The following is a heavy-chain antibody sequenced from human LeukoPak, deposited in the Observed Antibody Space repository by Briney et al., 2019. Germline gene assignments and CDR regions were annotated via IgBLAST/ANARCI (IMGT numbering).Heavy chain of an antibody. CDR2: IYHSGST. D-gene: IGHD6-19*01. V-gene: IGHV4-38-2*02. J-gene: IGHJ3*02. CDR3: ARVEGYSSGWYWFTPLNHAFDI. CDR1: GYSISSGYY. Sequence: SETLSLTCTVSGYSISSGYYWGWIRQPPGKGLEWIGSIYHSGSTYYNPSLKSRVTISVDTSKNQFSLKLSSVTAADTAVYYCARVEGYSSGWYWFTPLNHAFDIWGQGTMVTVSS.